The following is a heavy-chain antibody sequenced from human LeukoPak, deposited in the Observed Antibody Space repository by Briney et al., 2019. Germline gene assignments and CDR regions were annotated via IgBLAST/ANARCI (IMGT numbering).Heavy chain of an antibody. CDR3: ARRYDFRRGYFQH. CDR2: IYYSGST. V-gene: IGHV4-31*03. Sequence: SQTLSLTCTVSGGSISSGGYYWSWIRQHPGKGLEWIGYIYYSGSTNYNPSLKSRVTISVDTSKNQFSLKLSSVTAADTAVYYCARRYDFRRGYFQHWGQGTLVTVSS. D-gene: IGHD3-3*01. CDR1: GGSISSGGYY. J-gene: IGHJ1*01.